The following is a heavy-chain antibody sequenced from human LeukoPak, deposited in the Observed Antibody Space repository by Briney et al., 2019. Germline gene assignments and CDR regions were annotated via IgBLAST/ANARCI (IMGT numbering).Heavy chain of an antibody. D-gene: IGHD5-24*01. V-gene: IGHV3-7*04. CDR1: GFPFSSYW. Sequence: GGSLRLSCVASGFPFSSYWMTWVRQAPGKGLEWVANIKQDGSKKSYVDSVKGRFTISRDNAKNSLYLQMKSLRAEGTAIYYCTRVGYIDEGIDYWGQGTLVTVSS. CDR2: IKQDGSKK. J-gene: IGHJ4*02. CDR3: TRVGYIDEGIDY.